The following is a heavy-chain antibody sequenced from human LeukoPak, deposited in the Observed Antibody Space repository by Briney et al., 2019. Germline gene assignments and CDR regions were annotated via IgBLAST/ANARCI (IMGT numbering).Heavy chain of an antibody. D-gene: IGHD3-22*01. CDR1: GYTFTDYY. Sequence: ASVKVSCKASGYTFTDYYIHWVRQAPGQGLEWMGWINPNSGGTNYAQKFQGRITMTRDTSISTAYMELSRLRSDDTAVYYCARLYYDSSGYYGYWGQGTLVTVSS. CDR3: ARLYYDSSGYYGY. J-gene: IGHJ4*02. V-gene: IGHV1-2*02. CDR2: INPNSGGT.